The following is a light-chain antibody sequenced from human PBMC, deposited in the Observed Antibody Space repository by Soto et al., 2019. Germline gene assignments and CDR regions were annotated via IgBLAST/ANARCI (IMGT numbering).Light chain of an antibody. Sequence: QSALTQPASVSGSPGHSITISCTGTSSDVGGYNYVSWFQQYTGKAPKLMIYEVSNRPSGVSNRFSGSKSGNTASLTVSGLQAEDEADYYCTSFTSSNTWVFGGGTKVTVL. CDR2: EVS. V-gene: IGLV2-14*01. CDR3: TSFTSSNTWV. CDR1: SSDVGGYNY. J-gene: IGLJ3*02.